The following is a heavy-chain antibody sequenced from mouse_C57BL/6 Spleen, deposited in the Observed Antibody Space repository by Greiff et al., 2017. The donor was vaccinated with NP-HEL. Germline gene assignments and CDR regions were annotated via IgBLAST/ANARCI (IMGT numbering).Heavy chain of an antibody. Sequence: EVQRVESGPGMVKPSQSLSLTCTVTGYSITSGYDWHWIRHFPGNKLEWMGYISYSGSTNYNPSLKSRISITHDTSKNHFFLKLNSVTTEDTATYYCARGRWLLDYWGQGTTLTVSS. D-gene: IGHD2-3*01. V-gene: IGHV3-1*01. CDR3: ARGRWLLDY. CDR2: ISYSGST. CDR1: GYSITSGYD. J-gene: IGHJ2*01.